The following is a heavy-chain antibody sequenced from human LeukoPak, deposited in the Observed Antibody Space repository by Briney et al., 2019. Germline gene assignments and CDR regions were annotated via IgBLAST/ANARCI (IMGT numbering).Heavy chain of an antibody. CDR2: INHSGST. D-gene: IGHD3-3*01. V-gene: IGHV4-34*01. CDR1: GGSFSGYY. Sequence: SETLSLTCTVYGGSFSGYYWSWIRQPPGKGLEWIGEINHSGSTSYNPSLKSRVTISGDTFKNQFSLKLSSVTAADTAVYYCARRDSGVVKRDYYMDVWGKGITVTVSS. J-gene: IGHJ6*03. CDR3: ARRDSGVVKRDYYMDV.